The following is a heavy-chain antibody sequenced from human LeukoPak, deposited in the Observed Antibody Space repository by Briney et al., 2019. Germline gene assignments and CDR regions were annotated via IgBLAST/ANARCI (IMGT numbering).Heavy chain of an antibody. V-gene: IGHV4-39*01. CDR2: IYYSGST. J-gene: IGHJ4*02. CDR3: ARLRVARPVGTVTTIDY. Sequence: PSETLSLTCTVSGGSISSSSYYWGWIRQPPGKGLEWIGSIYYSGSTYYNPSLKSRVTISVDTSKNQFSLKLSSVTAADTAVYYCARLRVARPVGTVTTIDYWGQGTLVTVSS. CDR1: GGSISSSSYY. D-gene: IGHD4-17*01.